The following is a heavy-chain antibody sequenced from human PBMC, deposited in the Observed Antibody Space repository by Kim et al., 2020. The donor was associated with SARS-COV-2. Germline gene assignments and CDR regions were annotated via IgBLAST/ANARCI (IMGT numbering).Heavy chain of an antibody. V-gene: IGHV4-31*03. CDR1: GGSISSGGYY. J-gene: IGHJ4*02. CDR2: IYYSGST. CDR3: ARVRVGAVAGPREGQLDADY. D-gene: IGHD6-19*01. Sequence: SETLSLTCTVSGGSISSGGYYWSWIRQHPGKGLEWIGYIYYSGSTYYNPSLKSRVTISVDTSKNQFSLKLSSVTAADTAVYYCARVRVGAVAGPREGQLDADYWGQGTLVTVSS.